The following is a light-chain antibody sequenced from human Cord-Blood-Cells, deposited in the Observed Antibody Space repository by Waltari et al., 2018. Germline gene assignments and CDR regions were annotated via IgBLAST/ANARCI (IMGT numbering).Light chain of an antibody. J-gene: IGKJ4*01. CDR3: QQYGSSPLT. Sequence: ELVLTQSPGTLSWSPGERATLSCRSSQSVNSSYLAWYQQKPGQAPSLLIYGASSSATGIPDRFSGSGAGTDFTLTISRLEPEDFAVYYCQQYGSSPLTFGGGTKVEIK. CDR1: QSVNSSY. CDR2: GAS. V-gene: IGKV3-20*01.